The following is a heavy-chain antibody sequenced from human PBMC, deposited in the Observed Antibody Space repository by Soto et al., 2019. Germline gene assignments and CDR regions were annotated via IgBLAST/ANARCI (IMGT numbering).Heavy chain of an antibody. J-gene: IGHJ4*02. Sequence: QVQLQESGPGLVEPSGTLSLTCAVSGASISNTNWWSWVRQPPGKGLEWIGELYHSGTTNCDPSLKSRVTISVDKSTNQFSLKLSSVTAADTAVYYCAIPGAGDFDYWGQGTLVTVSS. D-gene: IGHD6-13*01. CDR1: GASISNTNW. CDR3: AIPGAGDFDY. CDR2: LYHSGTT. V-gene: IGHV4-4*02.